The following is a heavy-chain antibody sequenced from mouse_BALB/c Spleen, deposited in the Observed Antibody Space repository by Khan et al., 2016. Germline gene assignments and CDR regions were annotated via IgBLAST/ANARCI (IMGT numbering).Heavy chain of an antibody. CDR1: GYTFTDYS. Sequence: QIQLVQSGPELKKPGETVKISCKASGYTFTDYSMHWVKQAPGKGLKWMGWINTETGEPKYADDFKGRFAFSLETSASTAYLQLNNLKTDDTSTYCGGNRFIPVMDYWGQGTLVTVSA. J-gene: IGHJ4*01. CDR3: GNRFIPVMDY. D-gene: IGHD1-2*01. CDR2: INTETGEP. V-gene: IGHV9-2-1*01.